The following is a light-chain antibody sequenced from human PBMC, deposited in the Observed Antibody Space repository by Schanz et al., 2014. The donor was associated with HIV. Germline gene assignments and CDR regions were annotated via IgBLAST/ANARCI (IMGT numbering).Light chain of an antibody. CDR2: GVF. V-gene: IGLV2-14*01. J-gene: IGLJ2*01. CDR1: SSDVGGYNY. CDR3: QSYDSSLSGGV. Sequence: QSVLTQPASVSGSPGQSITISCTGTSSDVGGYNYVSWYQQHPGKAPKVVVYGVFDRPSGVSNRFSGSKSGNTASLTISGLQAEDEADYYCQSYDSSLSGGVFGGGTKLTVL.